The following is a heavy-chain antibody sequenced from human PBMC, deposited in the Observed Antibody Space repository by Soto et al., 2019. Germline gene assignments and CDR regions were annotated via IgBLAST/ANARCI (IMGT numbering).Heavy chain of an antibody. CDR1: GVSISSYY. V-gene: IGHV4-59*01. CDR3: ARFAYYYGSGSPISSFDP. Sequence: SETLSLTCTVSGVSISSYYWSWIRQPPGKGLEWIGYIYYSGSTNYNPSLKSRVTISVDTSKNQFSLKLSSVTAADTAVYYCARFAYYYGSGSPISSFDPWGQGTLVTVSS. CDR2: IYYSGST. D-gene: IGHD3-10*01. J-gene: IGHJ5*02.